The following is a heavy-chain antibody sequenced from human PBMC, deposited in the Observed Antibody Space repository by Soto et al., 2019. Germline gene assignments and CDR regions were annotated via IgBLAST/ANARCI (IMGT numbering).Heavy chain of an antibody. V-gene: IGHV3-15*07. CDR2: IKSKTDGGTT. CDR1: GFTFSNAW. D-gene: IGHD6-13*01. CDR3: TTDPAAGTFDFDY. Sequence: EVQLVESGGGLVKPGGSLRLSCAASGFTFSNAWMNWVRQAPGKGLEWVGRIKSKTDGGTTDYAAPVKCRFTISRDDSKNTLYLQMNSLKTEDTAVYYCTTDPAAGTFDFDYWGQGTLVTVSS. J-gene: IGHJ4*02.